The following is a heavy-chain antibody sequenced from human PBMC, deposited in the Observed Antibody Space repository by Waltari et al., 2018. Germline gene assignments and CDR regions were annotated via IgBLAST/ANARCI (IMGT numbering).Heavy chain of an antibody. Sequence: QVQLQESGPGLVKPSQTLSLTCTVSGGSIRSGSYYWSWIRQPTGKGLEWTGRIYTRGSTNHNPSLKGRVTISVDTSKNQLSLKLSSVTAADTAVDYCARDENYYYYGRDVWGQGTTVTVSS. V-gene: IGHV4-61*02. CDR2: IYTRGST. CDR3: ARDENYYYYGRDV. CDR1: GGSIRSGSYY. J-gene: IGHJ6*02.